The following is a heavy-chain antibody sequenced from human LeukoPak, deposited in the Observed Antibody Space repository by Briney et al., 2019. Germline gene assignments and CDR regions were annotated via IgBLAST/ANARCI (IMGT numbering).Heavy chain of an antibody. CDR2: IYYSGST. V-gene: IGHV4-39*07. D-gene: IGHD4-17*01. CDR3: VRRVTTAWS. Sequence: SETLSLTCTVSGGSISSSSYYWGWIRQPPGKGLEWIGSIYYSGSTYYNPSLKSRDTISVDTSKNQFSLKLSSVTAADTAVYYCVRRVTTAWSWGQGTLVTVSS. J-gene: IGHJ4*02. CDR1: GGSISSSSYY.